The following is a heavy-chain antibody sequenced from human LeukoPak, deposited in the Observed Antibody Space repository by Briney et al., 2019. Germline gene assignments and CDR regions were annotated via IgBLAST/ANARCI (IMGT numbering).Heavy chain of an antibody. CDR3: AELGITMIGGV. CDR1: GFTFSSKW. Sequence: PGGSLRLSCAASGFTFSSKWMSWVRQAPGKGLEWVGNIQPDGSEQYPVDSVKGRFTISRDNARNSLFLQMNSLRAEDTAVYYCAELGITMIGGVWGKGTTVTISS. J-gene: IGHJ6*04. D-gene: IGHD3-10*02. CDR2: IQPDGSEQ. V-gene: IGHV3-7*01.